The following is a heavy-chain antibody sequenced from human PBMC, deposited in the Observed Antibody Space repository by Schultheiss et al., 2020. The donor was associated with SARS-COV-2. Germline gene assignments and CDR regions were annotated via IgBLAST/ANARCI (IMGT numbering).Heavy chain of an antibody. D-gene: IGHD2-2*01. V-gene: IGHV4-61*01. CDR3: ARVPRNSDIAVVPVASYDYYGLDV. CDR2: IYHSGST. J-gene: IGHJ6*02. Sequence: SETLSLTCTVSGGSVNSGSHNWSWIRQSPGKGLEWIGYIYHSGSTIYNPSLKSRVTISADTSTNEISLKLKSVTAADTAVYYCARVPRNSDIAVVPVASYDYYGLDVWGQGTTVTVSS. CDR1: GGSVNSGSHN.